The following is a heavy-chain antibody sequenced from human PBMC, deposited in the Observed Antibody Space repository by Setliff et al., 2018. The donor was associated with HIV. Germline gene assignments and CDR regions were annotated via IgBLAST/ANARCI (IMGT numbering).Heavy chain of an antibody. D-gene: IGHD4-17*01. V-gene: IGHV3-23*01. CDR1: GLTFNTYA. Sequence: PGGSLRLSCAASGLTFNTYAMNWVRQAPGKGLEWVSGISAGGGNTYYGDSVKGRLTISRDNSKNTLYLQMNSLRAEDTAVYYCAKDPTHDSYGDYYWYFDLWGRGTLVTVSS. CDR3: AKDPTHDSYGDYYWYFDL. CDR2: ISAGGGNT. J-gene: IGHJ2*01.